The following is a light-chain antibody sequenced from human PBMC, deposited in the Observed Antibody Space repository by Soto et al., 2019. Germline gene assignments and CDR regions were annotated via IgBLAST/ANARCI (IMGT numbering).Light chain of an antibody. CDR3: KQSDSAPLT. V-gene: IGKV1-27*01. J-gene: IGKJ4*01. Sequence: DIQMTQSPSSLSASVGDRVTITCRASQGINFYLAWYQQKPGKAPKLLIHSASTLQSGVPSRFAGSRSGTDFTLTINSLQPEDVATYFCKQSDSAPLTFGGGTKVDIK. CDR1: QGINFY. CDR2: SAS.